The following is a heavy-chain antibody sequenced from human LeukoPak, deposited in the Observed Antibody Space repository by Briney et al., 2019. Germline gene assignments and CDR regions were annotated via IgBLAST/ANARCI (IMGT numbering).Heavy chain of an antibody. CDR3: ARAGYSYGLRTHYYYYYGMDV. CDR2: INPNSGGT. J-gene: IGHJ6*02. V-gene: IGHV1-2*02. CDR1: GYTFTGYY. Sequence: ASVKVPCKASGYTFTGYYMHWVRQAPGQGLEWMGWINPNSGGTNYAQKFQGRVTMTRDTSISTAYMELSRLRSDDTAVYYCARAGYSYGLRTHYYYYYGMDVWGQGTTVTVSS. D-gene: IGHD5-18*01.